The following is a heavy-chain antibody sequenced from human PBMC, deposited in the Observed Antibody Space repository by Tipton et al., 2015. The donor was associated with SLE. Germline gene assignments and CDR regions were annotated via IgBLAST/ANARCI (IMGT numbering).Heavy chain of an antibody. Sequence: GSLRLSCAASGFTFSSYEMNWVRQAPGKGLEFVSYISSSGNSIFYADSVKGRFTISRDNAKNSLDLQMNSLRAEDTGVYYCVRDTEYRISIFGVITDRHYMDVWGKGTTVTISS. J-gene: IGHJ6*03. CDR3: VRDTEYRISIFGVITDRHYMDV. V-gene: IGHV3-48*03. CDR1: GFTFSSYE. D-gene: IGHD3-3*01. CDR2: ISSSGNSI.